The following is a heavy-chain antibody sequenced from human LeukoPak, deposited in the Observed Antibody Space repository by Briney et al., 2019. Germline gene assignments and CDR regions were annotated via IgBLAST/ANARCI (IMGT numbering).Heavy chain of an antibody. CDR2: IYYSGST. CDR1: GGSISSYY. Sequence: SETLSLTCTVSGGSISSYYWSWIRQPPGKGLEWIGYIYYSGSTNYNPSLKSRVTISVDTSKNQFSLKLCSVTAADTAVYYRARYVFGYFQHWGQGTLVTVSS. J-gene: IGHJ1*01. V-gene: IGHV4-59*08. CDR3: ARYVFGYFQH. D-gene: IGHD3-10*01.